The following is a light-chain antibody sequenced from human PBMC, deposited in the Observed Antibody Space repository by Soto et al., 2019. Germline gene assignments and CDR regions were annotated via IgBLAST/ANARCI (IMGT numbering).Light chain of an antibody. CDR3: KHYNSYSEA. J-gene: IGKJ1*01. Sequence: GDRVTITCRASQSISSWLAWYQQKPGKASKFLIYDASNLESGVPSRFSGSGSGTEFTLTISSLQPDDFATYYCKHYNSYSEAFGQGTKVDIK. CDR1: QSISSW. CDR2: DAS. V-gene: IGKV1-5*01.